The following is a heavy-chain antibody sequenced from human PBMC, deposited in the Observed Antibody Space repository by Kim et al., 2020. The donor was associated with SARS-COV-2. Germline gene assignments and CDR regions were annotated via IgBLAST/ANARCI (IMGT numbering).Heavy chain of an antibody. V-gene: IGHV4-31*03. CDR2: IYYSGST. Sequence: SETLSLTCTVSGGSISSGGYYWSWIRQHPGKGLEWIGYIYYSGSTYYNPSLKSRVTISVDTSKNQFSLKLSSVTAADTAVYYCARDGSSSWSPTNWFDPWGQGTLVTVSS. D-gene: IGHD6-13*01. CDR1: GGSISSGGYY. J-gene: IGHJ5*02. CDR3: ARDGSSSWSPTNWFDP.